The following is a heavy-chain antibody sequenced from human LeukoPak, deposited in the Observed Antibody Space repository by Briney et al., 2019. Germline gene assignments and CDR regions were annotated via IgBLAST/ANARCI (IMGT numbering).Heavy chain of an antibody. J-gene: IGHJ3*02. Sequence: SETLSLTCTVSGGSISSSSYYWGWIRQPPGKGLEWFGSIYYSGSTYYNPSLKSRVTISVDTSKNRFSLKLSSVTAADTAVYYCARDSGYDSSGYYYFAFDIWGQGTMVTVSS. CDR1: GGSISSSSYY. CDR2: IYYSGST. CDR3: ARDSGYDSSGYYYFAFDI. D-gene: IGHD3-22*01. V-gene: IGHV4-39*07.